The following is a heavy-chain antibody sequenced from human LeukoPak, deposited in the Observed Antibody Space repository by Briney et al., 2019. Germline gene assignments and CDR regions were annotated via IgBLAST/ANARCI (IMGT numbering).Heavy chain of an antibody. CDR1: GGSIRSGGYY. D-gene: IGHD3-3*01. Sequence: PSETLSLTCTVSGGSIRSGGYYWGWIRQPPGKGLEWIGEINHSGSTNYNPSLKSRVTISVDTSKNQFSLKLSSMTAADTAVYYCARGSRFFGVVPMDPWGQGTLATVSS. V-gene: IGHV4-39*07. CDR2: INHSGST. J-gene: IGHJ5*02. CDR3: ARGSRFFGVVPMDP.